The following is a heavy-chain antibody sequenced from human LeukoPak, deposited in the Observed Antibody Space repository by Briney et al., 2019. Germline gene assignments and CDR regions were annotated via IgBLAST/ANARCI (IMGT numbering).Heavy chain of an antibody. J-gene: IGHJ4*02. CDR2: ISASGGNS. V-gene: IGHV3-23*01. Sequence: GGSLRLSCEASGFTFSDSAMSWVRQASGRGLEWVSLISASGGNSYYADSVKGRFTVSRDSSKNTLHLQMNSLRAEDTAVYYCARDIELSCWGQGTLVAVSS. CDR1: GFTFSDSA. D-gene: IGHD1-26*01. CDR3: ARDIELSC.